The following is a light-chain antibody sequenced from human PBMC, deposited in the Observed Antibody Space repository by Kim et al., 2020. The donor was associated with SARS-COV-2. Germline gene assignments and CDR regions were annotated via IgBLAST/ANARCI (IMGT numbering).Light chain of an antibody. J-gene: IGKJ4*01. CDR1: QSVSSKY. CDR3: QHYGSSPT. CDR2: GAS. V-gene: IGKV3-20*01. Sequence: EIVLTQSPGTLSLSPGERATLSCRASQSVSSKYLAWYQQKPGRAPRLLVYGASTRATGIPDKFTGSGSGTDFTLTITRLEPEDFAVYFCQHYGSSPTFGGGTKVDIK.